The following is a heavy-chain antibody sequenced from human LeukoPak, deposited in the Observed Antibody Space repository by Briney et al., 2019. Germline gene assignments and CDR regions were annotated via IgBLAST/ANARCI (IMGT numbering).Heavy chain of an antibody. D-gene: IGHD3-22*01. CDR3: AKDITMIVVTGPDY. V-gene: IGHV3-30*18. J-gene: IGHJ4*02. CDR2: ISYDGSNK. Sequence: PGGSLRLSCAASGFTFSSYGMHWVRQAPGKGLEWVAVISYDGSNKYYADSVKGRFTISRDNSKNTLYLQMNSLRAEDTAVYYCAKDITMIVVTGPDYWGQGTLVTVSS. CDR1: GFTFSSYG.